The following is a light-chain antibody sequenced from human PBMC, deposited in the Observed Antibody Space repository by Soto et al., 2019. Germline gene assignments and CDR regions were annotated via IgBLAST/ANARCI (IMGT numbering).Light chain of an antibody. CDR3: QQLFDSPIT. CDR1: QVISTS. CDR2: AAS. J-gene: IGKJ5*01. V-gene: IGKV1-9*01. Sequence: DIKLTQSPSVLSPSIGESVTITCRASQVISTSLAWYQVKPGKAPKLLIYAASTLESGVPSRFSATVSGTEFSLTITSLQPEDFATYYCQQLFDSPITFGQGTRLEI.